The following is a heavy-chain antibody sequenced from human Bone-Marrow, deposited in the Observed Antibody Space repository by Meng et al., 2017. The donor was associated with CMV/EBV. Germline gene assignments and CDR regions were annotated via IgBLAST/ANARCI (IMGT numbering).Heavy chain of an antibody. V-gene: IGHV3-9*01. J-gene: IGHJ3*02. CDR2: ISWNSGSI. CDR3: ARVTARDAFDI. CDR1: GFTFDDYA. Sequence: SLKISCAASGFTFDDYAMHWVRQAPGKGLEWVSGISWNSGSIGYADSVKGRFTISRENAKNSLYLQMNSLRAGDTAVYYCARVTARDAFDIWGQGTMVTVSS.